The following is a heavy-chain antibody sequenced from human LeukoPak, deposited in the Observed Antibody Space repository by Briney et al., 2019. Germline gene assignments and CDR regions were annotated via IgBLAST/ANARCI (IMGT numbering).Heavy chain of an antibody. CDR1: GFALSSAW. D-gene: IGHD2-15*01. V-gene: IGHV3-23*01. J-gene: IGHJ1*01. CDR3: AKDLRCSGGSCYSYFQH. Sequence: HSGGSLRLSCAASGFALSSAWMNWVRQAPGKGLEWVSAISGSGGSTYYADSVEGRFTISRDNSKNTLYLQMNSLRAEDTAVYYCAKDLRCSGGSCYSYFQHWGQGTLVTVSS. CDR2: ISGSGGST.